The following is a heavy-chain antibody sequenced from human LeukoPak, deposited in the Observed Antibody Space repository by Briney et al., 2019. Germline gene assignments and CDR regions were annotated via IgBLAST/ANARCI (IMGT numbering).Heavy chain of an antibody. Sequence: SETLSLTCTVSGASVSGSDSNWGWVRQPPGKGLEWIGNVYYTGSTAYNPSLKRRVTMSVDTSKNQSSLTMTALTAADPAVYYCTRLTKGRYFDSIFHYWGQGTLVTVSS. V-gene: IGHV4-39*01. J-gene: IGHJ4*02. D-gene: IGHD3-9*01. CDR3: TRLTKGRYFDSIFHY. CDR1: GASVSGSDSN. CDR2: VYYTGST.